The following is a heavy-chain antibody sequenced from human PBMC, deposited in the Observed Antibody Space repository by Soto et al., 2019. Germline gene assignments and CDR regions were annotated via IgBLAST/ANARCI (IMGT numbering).Heavy chain of an antibody. J-gene: IGHJ4*02. CDR2: ISAYNGNT. CDR1: GYTFTSYG. V-gene: IGHV1-18*04. D-gene: IGHD6-13*01. Sequence: GASVKVSCKASGYTFTSYGISWVRQAPGQGLEWMGWISAYNGNTNYAQKLQGRVTMTTDTSTSTAYMELRSLRSDDTAVYYCARSPRVAAAGTVDYWGQGTLVTVSS. CDR3: ARSPRVAAAGTVDY.